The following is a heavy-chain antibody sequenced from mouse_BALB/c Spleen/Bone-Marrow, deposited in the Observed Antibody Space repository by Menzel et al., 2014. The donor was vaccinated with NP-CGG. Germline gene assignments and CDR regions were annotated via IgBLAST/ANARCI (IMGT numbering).Heavy chain of an antibody. J-gene: IGHJ3*01. CDR1: GFDFSRYW. D-gene: IGHD1-2*01. CDR3: ARLGYYGSFAY. Sequence: EVKLMESGGGLVQPGGSLKLSCAASGFDFSRYWMSWVRQAPGKGLEWIGEINPDSNTINYTPSLKDKFIISRDNAKNTLNLQMSKVRSEDTALYYCARLGYYGSFAYWGQGTLVTVSA. V-gene: IGHV4-1*02. CDR2: INPDSNTI.